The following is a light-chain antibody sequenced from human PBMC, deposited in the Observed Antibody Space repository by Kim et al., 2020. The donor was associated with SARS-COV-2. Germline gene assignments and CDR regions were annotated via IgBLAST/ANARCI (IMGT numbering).Light chain of an antibody. Sequence: PPGERATFSCRASQSVSGSYSAWYQQKPGQAPRLLIYDASTRATGIPDRFSGSGSGTDFTLTISRLEPEDFAVYYCQQYGSSPQTFGQGTKVDIK. CDR3: QQYGSSPQT. CDR2: DAS. CDR1: QSVSGSY. V-gene: IGKV3-20*01. J-gene: IGKJ1*01.